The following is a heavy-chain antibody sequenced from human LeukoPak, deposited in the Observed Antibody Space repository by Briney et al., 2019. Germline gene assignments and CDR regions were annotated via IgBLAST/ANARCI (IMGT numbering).Heavy chain of an antibody. J-gene: IGHJ6*02. D-gene: IGHD4-17*01. Sequence: SETLSLTCAVSGGSISSGAYSWSWIRQPPGKGLEWIGYIYHSGSTYYNPSLKSRVTISVDRSKNQFSLKLSSVTAADTAVYYCARGPGYGDSYYYYGMDVWGQGTTVTVSS. V-gene: IGHV4-30-2*01. CDR2: IYHSGST. CDR1: GGSISSGAYS. CDR3: ARGPGYGDSYYYYGMDV.